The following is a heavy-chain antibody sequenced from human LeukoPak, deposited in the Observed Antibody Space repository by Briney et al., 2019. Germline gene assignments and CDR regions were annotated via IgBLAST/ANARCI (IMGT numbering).Heavy chain of an antibody. CDR3: AFSSGWYHIDY. D-gene: IGHD6-19*01. V-gene: IGHV4-39*01. Sequence: PSETLSLTCTVSGGSISSSSYYWGWIRQPPGKGLEWIGSIYYSGSTYYNPSLKSRVTISVDTSKNQFSLKLSSVTAADTAVYYCAFSSGWYHIDYWGQGTLVTVSS. CDR2: IYYSGST. J-gene: IGHJ4*02. CDR1: GGSISSSSYY.